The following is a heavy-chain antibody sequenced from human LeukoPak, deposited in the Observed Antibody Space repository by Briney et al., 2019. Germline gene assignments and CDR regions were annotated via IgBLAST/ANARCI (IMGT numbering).Heavy chain of an antibody. CDR1: GGSFSGYY. CDR3: ALRPLAGAAAGTSYFDY. J-gene: IGHJ4*02. V-gene: IGHV4-34*01. D-gene: IGHD6-13*01. Sequence: PSETLSLTCAVYGGSFSGYYWSWIRQPPGKGLEWIGEINHSGSTNYNPSLKSRVTISVDTSKNQFSLKLSSVTAVDTAVYYCALRPLAGAAAGTSYFDYWGQGTLVTVSS. CDR2: INHSGST.